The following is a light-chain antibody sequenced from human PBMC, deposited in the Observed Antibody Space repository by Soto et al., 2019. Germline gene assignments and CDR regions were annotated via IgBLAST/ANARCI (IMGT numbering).Light chain of an antibody. V-gene: IGKV1-9*01. J-gene: IGKJ3*01. Sequence: DIPLTQSPSFLSASVGDRVTITCRASQGISSYLAWYQQKPGKAPKLLIYAASTLQSGVPSRFSRSGSGTEFTLTISSLPPEDFATYYCQQLNSYPRTFGPGTKVDIK. CDR2: AAS. CDR3: QQLNSYPRT. CDR1: QGISSY.